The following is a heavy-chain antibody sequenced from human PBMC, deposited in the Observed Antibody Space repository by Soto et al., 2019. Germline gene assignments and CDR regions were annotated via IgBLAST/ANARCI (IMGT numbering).Heavy chain of an antibody. D-gene: IGHD6-13*01. CDR1: GGTFSTYA. V-gene: IGHV1-69*13. J-gene: IGHJ4*02. Sequence: ASVKVSCKASGGTFSTYAISWVRQAPGQGLEWMGGVIPIFGTANYAQKFQGRVTITADVSTRTAYIELSSLRSEDTAVYYCATERRPQSSWRGRFAYWGQGTLVTVPS. CDR2: VIPIFGTA. CDR3: ATERRPQSSWRGRFAY.